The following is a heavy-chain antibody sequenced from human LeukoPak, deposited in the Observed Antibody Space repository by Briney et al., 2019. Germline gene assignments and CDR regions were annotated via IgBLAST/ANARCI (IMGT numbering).Heavy chain of an antibody. V-gene: IGHV1-2*02. CDR2: INPNSGGT. CDR1: GYTFTGYY. D-gene: IGHD2-2*01. CDR3: ARGDIVVVPAAIHWFDP. Sequence: ASVKVSCKASGYTFTGYYMHWVRQAPGQGLEWMGWINPNSGGTNYAQKFQGRVTMTRDTSISTAYMELSRLRSDGTAAYYCARGDIVVVPAAIHWFDPWGQGTLVTVSS. J-gene: IGHJ5*02.